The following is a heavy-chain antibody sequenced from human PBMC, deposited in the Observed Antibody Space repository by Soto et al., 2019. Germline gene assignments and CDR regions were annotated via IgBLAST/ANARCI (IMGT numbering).Heavy chain of an antibody. CDR3: ARVWQQLVWDWFDP. Sequence: GAPGKVSSQGLWYTLPSHYMDSGGQGPGQGLEWMGIINPSGGSTSYAQKFQGRVTMTRDTSTSTVYMELSSLRSEDTAVYYCARVWQQLVWDWFDPWGQGTLVTVPS. J-gene: IGHJ5*02. V-gene: IGHV1-46*03. CDR1: YTLPSHY. D-gene: IGHD6-13*01. CDR2: INPSGGST.